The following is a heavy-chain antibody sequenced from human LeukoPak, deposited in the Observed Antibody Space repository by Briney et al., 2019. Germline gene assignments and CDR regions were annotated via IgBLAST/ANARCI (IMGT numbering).Heavy chain of an antibody. CDR2: ISWNSGSI. D-gene: IGHD3-10*01. J-gene: IGHJ6*02. V-gene: IGHV3-9*01. Sequence: GGSLRLSYAASGFTFDDYAMHWVRQAPGKGLEWVSGISWNSGSIGYADSVKGRFTISRDNSKNTLYLQMNSLRAEDTAVYYCARSQLLWFGELDYYGLDVWGQGTTVTVSS. CDR3: ARSQLLWFGELDYYGLDV. CDR1: GFTFDDYA.